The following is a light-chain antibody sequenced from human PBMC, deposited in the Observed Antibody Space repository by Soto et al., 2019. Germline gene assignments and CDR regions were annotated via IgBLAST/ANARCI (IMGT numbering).Light chain of an antibody. Sequence: DIQMTQSPSTLSASAGDRVTITCRASQSISTWLALCQQKPGKAPKLLIYGASSLASGVPSRFSGSGSGTEFTLTISGLQPDDFATYYCQQYDSFSVTFGQGTRLEI. CDR1: QSISTW. J-gene: IGKJ5*01. CDR3: QQYDSFSVT. CDR2: GAS. V-gene: IGKV1-5*01.